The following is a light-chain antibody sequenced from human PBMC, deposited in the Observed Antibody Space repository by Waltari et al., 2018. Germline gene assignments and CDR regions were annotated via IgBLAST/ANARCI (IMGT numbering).Light chain of an antibody. Sequence: QSALTQPASVSGSPGQSITISCIGTTSDIGDYYYVSWYQQFPGKAPKLLIYDVTKRPAGISGRFSGSKSGNTASLTISGLQAEDEGDYYCCSFRGGDSFVFGTGTRVTVV. V-gene: IGLV2-14*03. J-gene: IGLJ1*01. CDR3: CSFRGGDSFV. CDR2: DVT. CDR1: TSDIGDYYY.